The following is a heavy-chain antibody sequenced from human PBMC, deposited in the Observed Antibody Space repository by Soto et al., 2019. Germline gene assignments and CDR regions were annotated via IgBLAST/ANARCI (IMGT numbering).Heavy chain of an antibody. CDR3: ARIRPTNYYDSSGPNDAFDI. Sequence: SGPTLVNPTQALTLTCSFSGFSLSTSGMRVSWIRQPPGKALEWLAHIDWDDDKVYSTPLKTRLTISKDTSKNQVVLTMTNMDPVDTATYYCARIRPTNYYDSSGPNDAFDIWGQGTMVTVS. V-gene: IGHV2-70*04. CDR2: IDWDDDK. J-gene: IGHJ3*02. D-gene: IGHD3-22*01. CDR1: GFSLSTSGMR.